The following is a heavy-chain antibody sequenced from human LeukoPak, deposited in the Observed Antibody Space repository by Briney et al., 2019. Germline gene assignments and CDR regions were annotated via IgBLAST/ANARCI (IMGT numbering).Heavy chain of an antibody. Sequence: PGGSPRLSCAASGFTFSSYAMSWVRQAPGKGLEYVSSITTATYYADSVKGRFAISRDNSKSTLYLQMNSLRAEDTAVYYCAKGGLSSTGLDYWGQGTLVTVSS. CDR1: GFTFSSYA. CDR3: AKGGLSSTGLDY. V-gene: IGHV3-23*01. J-gene: IGHJ4*02. CDR2: ITTAT. D-gene: IGHD1-1*01.